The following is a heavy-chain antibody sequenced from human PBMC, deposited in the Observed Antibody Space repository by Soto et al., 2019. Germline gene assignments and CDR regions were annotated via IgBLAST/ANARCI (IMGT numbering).Heavy chain of an antibody. CDR1: GYTRFG. CDR3: ATLSDYYSYAMDV. CDR2: ISGHTSKT. V-gene: IGHV1-18*01. Sequence: ASVKVSCKASGYTRFGLNWVRQAPGQGLEWMGWISGHTSKTKYAQRFQGRVTMTTDASTTTAYMELTSLGSDDTAVYCCATLSDYYSYAMDVWGQGTTVTVSS. J-gene: IGHJ6*02.